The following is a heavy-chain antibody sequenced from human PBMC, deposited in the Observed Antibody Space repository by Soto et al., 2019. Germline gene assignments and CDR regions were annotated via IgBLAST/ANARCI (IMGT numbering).Heavy chain of an antibody. Sequence: QVQLQESGPGLVKPSGTLSLTCAVSVVSIGSHDWWTWVRQPPGKGLEWIGESHQSGYTHYNSSLESRVTVSLDKSKNHFSLQLNSVTVADTAVYYCATRDTGRVYWGQGTLVTVSS. CDR2: SHQSGYT. D-gene: IGHD2-2*02. CDR1: VVSIGSHDW. CDR3: ATRDTGRVY. V-gene: IGHV4-4*02. J-gene: IGHJ4*02.